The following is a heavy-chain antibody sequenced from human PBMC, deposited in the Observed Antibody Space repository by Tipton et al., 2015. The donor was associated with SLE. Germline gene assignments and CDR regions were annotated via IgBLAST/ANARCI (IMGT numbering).Heavy chain of an antibody. CDR3: ATARNIFDTFDV. V-gene: IGHV4-38-2*01. CDR1: GYSISSGYY. D-gene: IGHD2/OR15-2a*01. J-gene: IGHJ3*01. CDR2: TYHTGGT. Sequence: TLSLTCGVSGYSISSGYYWGWIRQPPGKGLEWIGSTYHTGGTHYNPSLQRRVTISVDTSENQFSLKLTSVTAADTAVYYCATARNIFDTFDVWAQGTMVTVSS.